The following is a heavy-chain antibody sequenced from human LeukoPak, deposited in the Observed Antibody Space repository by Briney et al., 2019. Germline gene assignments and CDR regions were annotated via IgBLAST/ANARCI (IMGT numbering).Heavy chain of an antibody. CDR2: IKHDGSEQ. CDR3: KSGGAAPGSSDY. J-gene: IGHJ4*01. D-gene: IGHD1-26*01. CDR1: GFTFTTYW. Sequence: GGSLRLSCAASGFTFTTYWMSWMRQAPGKGLQWVANIKHDGSEQYYVDSVKGRFTISRDNAKNSLFLQMNSLGVEGTAVYYCKSGGAAPGSSDYWGHGALVTVSS. V-gene: IGHV3-7*01.